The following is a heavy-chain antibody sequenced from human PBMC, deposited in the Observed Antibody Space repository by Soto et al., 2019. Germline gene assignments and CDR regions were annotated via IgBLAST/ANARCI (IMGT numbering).Heavy chain of an antibody. J-gene: IGHJ4*02. CDR3: EKSYYYDSSGYYPFDY. CDR1: GFTFSSYA. Sequence: GWSLRLSCAASGFTFSSYAMSWVRQAPGKGLEWVSAISGSGGSTYYADSVKGRFTISRDNSKNTLYLQMNSLRAEDTAVYYCEKSYYYDSSGYYPFDYWGQGTLVTVS. D-gene: IGHD3-22*01. CDR2: ISGSGGST. V-gene: IGHV3-23*01.